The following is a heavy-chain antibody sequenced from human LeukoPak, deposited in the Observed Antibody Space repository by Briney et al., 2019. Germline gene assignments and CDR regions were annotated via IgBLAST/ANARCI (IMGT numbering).Heavy chain of an antibody. CDR1: GFTFSTFA. V-gene: IGHV3-21*06. D-gene: IGHD3-16*01. Sequence: GGSLRLSRAASGFTFSTFAMHWVRPSPGKGLGWVSSITGSGPYILYADSVKRRFTISRDNTKNLLYLEMNSLRAEDTAMYYCVRDVGAVRGEVYFDYWGQGTLVTVSS. J-gene: IGHJ4*02. CDR2: ITGSGPYI. CDR3: VRDVGAVRGEVYFDY.